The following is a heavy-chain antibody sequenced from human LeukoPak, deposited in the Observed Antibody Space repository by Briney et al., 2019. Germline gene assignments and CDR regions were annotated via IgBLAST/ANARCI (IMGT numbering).Heavy chain of an antibody. CDR1: GYSFTSYW. V-gene: IGHV5-51*01. CDR3: ARRYCSSTSCRMSDY. Sequence: GESLKISCKGSGYSFTSYWIGWVSQMPGKGLEWMGIIYPGDSDTRYSPSFQGQVSISADKSISTAYLQWSSLKASDSAMYYCARRYCSSTSCRMSDYWGQGTLVTVSS. D-gene: IGHD2-2*01. CDR2: IYPGDSDT. J-gene: IGHJ4*02.